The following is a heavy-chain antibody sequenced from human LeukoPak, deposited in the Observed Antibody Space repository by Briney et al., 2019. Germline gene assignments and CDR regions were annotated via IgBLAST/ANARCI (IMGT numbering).Heavy chain of an antibody. V-gene: IGHV3-9*01. Sequence: GGSLRLSCAASGFTFDDYAMHWVRQAPGKGLEWVSGISWNSGSIGYADSVKGRFTISRDNAKNSLYLQMNSLRAEDTALYYCAKEAGTLTGYYRLIDYWGRGTLVTVSS. CDR3: AKEAGTLTGYYRLIDY. CDR2: ISWNSGSI. CDR1: GFTFDDYA. J-gene: IGHJ4*02. D-gene: IGHD3-9*01.